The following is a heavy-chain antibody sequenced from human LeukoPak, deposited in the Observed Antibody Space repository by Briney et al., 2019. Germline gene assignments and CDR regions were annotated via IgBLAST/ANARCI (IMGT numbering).Heavy chain of an antibody. V-gene: IGHV3-64*02. CDR2: ISSNGVST. J-gene: IGHJ4*02. CDR1: GFTFSSYA. Sequence: GGSLRLSCAASGFTFSSYAMHRVRQAPGKGLEYVSTISSNGVSTYYADSVKGRFTISRDNSKNTLYLQMGSLRAEDMAVYYCARVGGGGYFDSWGQGTLVTVSS. CDR3: ARVGGGGYFDS. D-gene: IGHD3-16*01.